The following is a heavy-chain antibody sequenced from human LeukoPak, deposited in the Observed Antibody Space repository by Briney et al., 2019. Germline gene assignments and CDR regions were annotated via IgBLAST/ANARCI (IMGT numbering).Heavy chain of an antibody. J-gene: IGHJ3*02. Sequence: ASVKVSCKASGYTFTGYYMHWVRQAPGQGLEWMGWINPNSGGTNYAQKFQGRVTMTRDTSINTAYMELSRLRSDDTAVYYCASPLYYYDSSGYTGDAFDIWGQGTMVTVSS. CDR3: ASPLYYYDSSGYTGDAFDI. V-gene: IGHV1-2*02. CDR2: INPNSGGT. CDR1: GYTFTGYY. D-gene: IGHD3-22*01.